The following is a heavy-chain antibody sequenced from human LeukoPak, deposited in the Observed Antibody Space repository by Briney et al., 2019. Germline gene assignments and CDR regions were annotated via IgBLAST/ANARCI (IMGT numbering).Heavy chain of an antibody. V-gene: IGHV4-39*07. CDR3: ARECIAVAGTRNNWFDP. Sequence: SETLSLTCTVSGGSISSSSYYWGWIRQPPGEGLEWIGSIYYTGSTYYNQSLKSRVTISVDTSKNQFSLKLYSVTAADTALYYCARECIAVAGTRNNWFDPWGQGTPVTVSS. J-gene: IGHJ5*01. D-gene: IGHD6-19*01. CDR1: GGSISSSSYY. CDR2: IYYTGST.